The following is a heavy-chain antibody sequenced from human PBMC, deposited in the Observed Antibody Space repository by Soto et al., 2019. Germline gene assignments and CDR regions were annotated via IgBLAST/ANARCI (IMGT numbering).Heavy chain of an antibody. J-gene: IGHJ3*02. D-gene: IGHD6-19*01. CDR3: ENVRGWAFDI. V-gene: IGHV3-48*02. CDR1: GFSVSSYT. Sequence: EVQLVESGGGLVQPGQSLRVSCAASGFSVSSYTMNWVRQSPGEGLEWISYISSGNSDIWYADSVKGRFTISRDNAKNSLSLQMSSLRDEDTALYCCENVRGWAFDIWGLGTLVTVSS. CDR2: ISSGNSDI.